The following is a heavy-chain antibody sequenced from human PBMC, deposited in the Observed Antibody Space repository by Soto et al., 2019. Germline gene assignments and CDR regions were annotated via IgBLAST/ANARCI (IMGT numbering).Heavy chain of an antibody. CDR3: ATARIVVAGTIVDY. CDR2: IYHSGDT. CDR1: GYSLTSGYY. D-gene: IGHD6-19*01. J-gene: IGHJ4*02. Sequence: SETLSLTCAVSGYSLTSGYYCGWIRQPPGKGLEWLGSIYHSGDTYYSPSLKSRVTISVDTSKNHCSLKLTSVTAADTALYYCATARIVVAGTIVDYWGQGTLDTAPQ. V-gene: IGHV4-38-2*01.